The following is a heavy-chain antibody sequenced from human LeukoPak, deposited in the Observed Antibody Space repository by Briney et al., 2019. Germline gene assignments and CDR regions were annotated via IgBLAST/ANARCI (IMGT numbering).Heavy chain of an antibody. CDR3: ARAHGSSSRIYYYYYMDV. Sequence: PSETLSLTCTVSGGSISNSHYYWSWIRQPPGKGLEWIGEINHSGSTNYNPSLKSRVTISVDTSKNQFSLKLSSVTAADTAVYYCARAHGSSSRIYYYYYMDVWGKGTTVTVSS. D-gene: IGHD6-6*01. CDR1: GGSISNSHYY. V-gene: IGHV4-39*07. CDR2: INHSGST. J-gene: IGHJ6*03.